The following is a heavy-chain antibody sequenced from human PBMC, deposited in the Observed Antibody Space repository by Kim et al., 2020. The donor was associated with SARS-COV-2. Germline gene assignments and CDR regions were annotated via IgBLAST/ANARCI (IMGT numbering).Heavy chain of an antibody. CDR3: ARKYYDILTGYYSFDY. CDR2: ISAYNGNT. D-gene: IGHD3-9*01. V-gene: IGHV1-18*04. Sequence: ASVKVSCKASGYTFTSYGISWVRQAPGQGLEWMGWISAYNGNTNYAQKLQGRVTMTTDTSTSTAYMELRSLRSDDTAVYYCARKYYDILTGYYSFDYWGQGTLVTVSS. CDR1: GYTFTSYG. J-gene: IGHJ4*02.